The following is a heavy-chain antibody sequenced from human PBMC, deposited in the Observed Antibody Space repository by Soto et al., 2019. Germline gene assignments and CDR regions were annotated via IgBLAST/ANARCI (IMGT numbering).Heavy chain of an antibody. CDR2: ISYDGGNK. CDR1: GITISNYF. V-gene: IGHV3-30*18. J-gene: IGHJ4*02. CDR3: AKTYYDILTGLNHLDY. Sequence: PGGSLRLSCAASGITISNYFMYWVRQAPGKGLEWVAVISYDGGNKFYADSVKGRFTISRDNSKNTLFLQVNSLRAEDTAVYYCAKTYYDILTGLNHLDYWGQGTLVTVSS. D-gene: IGHD3-9*01.